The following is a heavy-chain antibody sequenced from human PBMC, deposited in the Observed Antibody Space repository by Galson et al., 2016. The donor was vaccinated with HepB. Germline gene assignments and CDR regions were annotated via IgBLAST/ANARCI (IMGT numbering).Heavy chain of an antibody. Sequence: SLRLSCAASGFTFGDYALSWVRQAPGKGLEWVGFIRSKAYGGTIEYAASVKGRFTISRDDSKSIAYLQMNSLKTEDTAMYYCGTTIYYYYGMDVWGQGTTVTVSS. CDR3: GTTIYYYYGMDV. J-gene: IGHJ6*02. D-gene: IGHD1-1*01. CDR1: GFTFGDYA. V-gene: IGHV3-49*04. CDR2: IRSKAYGGTI.